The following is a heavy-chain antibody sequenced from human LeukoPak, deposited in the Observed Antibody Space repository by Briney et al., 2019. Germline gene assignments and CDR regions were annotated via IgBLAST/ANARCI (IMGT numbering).Heavy chain of an antibody. J-gene: IGHJ3*02. D-gene: IGHD3-22*01. CDR3: AKGLYDSSAFDI. Sequence: GGSLRLSCAASGFTFSSYGMHWVRQAPGKGLEWVAFIRYDGSNKYYADSVKGRFTISRDNSKNTLYLQMNSLRAEDTAVYYCAKGLYDSSAFDIWGQGTMVTVSS. V-gene: IGHV3-30*02. CDR1: GFTFSSYG. CDR2: IRYDGSNK.